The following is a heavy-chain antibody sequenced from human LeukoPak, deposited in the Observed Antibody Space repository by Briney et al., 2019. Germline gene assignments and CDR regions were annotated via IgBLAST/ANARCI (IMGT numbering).Heavy chain of an antibody. CDR1: GFTFDDYA. D-gene: IGHD5-18*01. V-gene: IGHV3-43*02. CDR2: ISGDSHST. CDR3: ARDTEGFIYGYYYYGMDV. J-gene: IGHJ6*02. Sequence: GGSLRLSCAASGFTFDDYAMHWVRQAPGKGLEWVSLISGDSHSTFYADSVKGRFTISRDNSKNSLYLQMNSLRNDDTALYYCARDTEGFIYGYYYYGMDVWGQGTTVTVSS.